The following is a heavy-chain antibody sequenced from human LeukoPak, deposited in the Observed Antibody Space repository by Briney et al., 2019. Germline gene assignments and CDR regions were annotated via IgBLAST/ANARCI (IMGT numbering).Heavy chain of an antibody. CDR2: IGTLGDT. Sequence: GGSVRLFCAACGFTFSSYDFHWARQVPGYGLEWVSGIGTLGDTYYLVSVKGRFTISRENAKNSLYLQMNSLRAGDTAVYYCARGRSCNYNESRSHYPYWGQGTVVTVSS. CDR1: GFTFSSYD. D-gene: IGHD3-22*01. J-gene: IGHJ4*02. V-gene: IGHV3-13*01. CDR3: ARGRSCNYNESRSHYPY.